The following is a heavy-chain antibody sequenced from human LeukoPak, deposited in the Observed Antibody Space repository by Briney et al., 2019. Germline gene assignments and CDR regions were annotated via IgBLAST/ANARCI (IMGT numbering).Heavy chain of an antibody. CDR1: GFTFITYW. CDR2: IKHDGSET. J-gene: IGHJ4*02. CDR3: ARPSFTQGSYFDY. V-gene: IGHV3-7*01. Sequence: GGSLRLSCAASGFTFITYWMSWVRQAPGKGLEWVANIKHDGSETYYVDSVKGRFIISRDNAKNSLYLQMNSLSAEDTAVYYCARPSFTQGSYFDYWGQGTLVTVSS. D-gene: IGHD2-15*01.